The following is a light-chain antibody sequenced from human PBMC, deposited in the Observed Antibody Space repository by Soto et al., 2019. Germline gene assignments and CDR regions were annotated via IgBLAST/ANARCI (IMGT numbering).Light chain of an antibody. CDR1: QSVSSSY. CDR2: GAS. CDR3: HQYGSSPPVT. V-gene: IGKV3-20*01. J-gene: IGKJ5*01. Sequence: EHVLTQSPGTLSLSPGERATLSCRASQSVSSSYLAWYQQKPGQAPRLLIYGASSRATGIPDRFSGSGSGTDFTLTISRLEPEDFAMYYCHQYGSSPPVTFGQGTRLEIK.